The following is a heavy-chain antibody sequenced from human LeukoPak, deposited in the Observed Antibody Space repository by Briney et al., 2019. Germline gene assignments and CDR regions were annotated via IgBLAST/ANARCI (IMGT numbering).Heavy chain of an antibody. V-gene: IGHV3-23*01. D-gene: IGHD3-3*01. CDR2: ISGSTDST. CDR3: AKGGYDLWSGYSPNFDY. J-gene: IGHJ4*02. CDR1: GFTFSTYA. Sequence: GGSLRLSCAASGFTFSTYAMSWVRQAPGKGLEWVSVISGSTDSTHYADSVKGRFTISRDNSKNTLYLQMNSLRAEETAVYYCAKGGYDLWSGYSPNFDYWGQGTLVTVSS.